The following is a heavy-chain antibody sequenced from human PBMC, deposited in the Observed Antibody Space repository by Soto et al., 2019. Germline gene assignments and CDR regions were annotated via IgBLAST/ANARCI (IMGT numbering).Heavy chain of an antibody. CDR3: ARGGSGYCSGGSCYSFLGAFDI. J-gene: IGHJ3*02. D-gene: IGHD2-15*01. CDR1: GYTFTSYG. V-gene: IGHV1-18*01. CDR2: ISAYNGNT. Sequence: QVQLVQSGAEVKKPGASVKVSCKASGYTFTSYGISWVRQAPGQGLEWMGWISAYNGNTNYAQKLQGRGTMTTDTSTSTAYMELRSLRSDDTAVYYCARGGSGYCSGGSCYSFLGAFDIWGQGTMVTVSS.